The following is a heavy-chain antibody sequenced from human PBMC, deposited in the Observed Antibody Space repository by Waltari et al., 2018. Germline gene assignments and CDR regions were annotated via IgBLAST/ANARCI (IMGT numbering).Heavy chain of an antibody. CDR1: GFTFSSYW. CDR2: IKQDGSEK. D-gene: IGHD5-12*01. CDR3: ARKMATNQGYAFDI. Sequence: EVQLVESGGGLVQPGGSLRLSCAASGFTFSSYWMSWVRQAPGKGLEWVANIKQDGSEKYYVDSVKGRFTISRDNAKNSLYLQMNSLRAEDTAVYYCARKMATNQGYAFDIWGQGTMVTVSS. J-gene: IGHJ3*02. V-gene: IGHV3-7*01.